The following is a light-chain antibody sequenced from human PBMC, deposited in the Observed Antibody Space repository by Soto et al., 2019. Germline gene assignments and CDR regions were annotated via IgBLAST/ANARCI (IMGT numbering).Light chain of an antibody. CDR2: TNS. V-gene: IGLV1-44*01. CDR1: SSNIGDNA. Sequence: QAVVTQPPSASGTPGQRVTISCSGSSSNIGDNAVNWYQRLPGAAPKLLIFTNSQRPSGVPDRFSGSKSGTSASLAISGLQSEDEADYYCATWDDSLNGYVFGTGTKVTVL. CDR3: ATWDDSLNGYV. J-gene: IGLJ1*01.